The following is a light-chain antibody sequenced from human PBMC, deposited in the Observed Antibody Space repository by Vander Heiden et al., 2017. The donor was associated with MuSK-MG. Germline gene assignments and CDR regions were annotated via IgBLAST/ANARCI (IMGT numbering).Light chain of an antibody. J-gene: IGKJ4*01. Sequence: IHLTQSPSTLSASVVFRVTVNCRALQSISSWLAWYQQKPGRAPKLLIYKASTLESGVPSRFSGSGSGTEFTLTITSLQPDDLATYHCQQYNSIPLTFGGGTKVEIK. CDR3: QQYNSIPLT. V-gene: IGKV1-5*03. CDR2: KAS. CDR1: QSISSW.